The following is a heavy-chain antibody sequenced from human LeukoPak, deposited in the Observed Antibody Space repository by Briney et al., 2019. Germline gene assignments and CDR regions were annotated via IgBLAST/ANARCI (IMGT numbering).Heavy chain of an antibody. J-gene: IGHJ6*03. CDR3: ARVNSSGSHYYYYYMDV. D-gene: IGHD6-19*01. V-gene: IGHV3-23*01. CDR1: GFTFSSYA. Sequence: GSLRLSCAASGFTFSSYAMSWVRQAPGKGLEWVSAISGSGGSTYYADSVKGRFTISRDNSKNTLYLQMNSLRAEDTAVYYCARVNSSGSHYYYYYMDVWGKGTTVTVSS. CDR2: ISGSGGST.